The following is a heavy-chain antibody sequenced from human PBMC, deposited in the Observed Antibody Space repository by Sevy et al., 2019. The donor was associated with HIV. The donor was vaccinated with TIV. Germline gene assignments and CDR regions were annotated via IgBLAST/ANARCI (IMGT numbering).Heavy chain of an antibody. CDR3: ARNTYYLDSTGFGAFDI. CDR2: INWKTDNV. J-gene: IGHJ3*02. CDR1: GFTFDDYA. D-gene: IGHD3-22*01. V-gene: IGHV3-20*01. Sequence: GGSLRLSCAASGFTFDDYAMSWVRQAPGKGLEWVSAINWKTDNVGYADSVKGRFTISRDNAKRSLYLQMNSLRPEDTALYHCARNTYYLDSTGFGAFDIWGQGIMATV.